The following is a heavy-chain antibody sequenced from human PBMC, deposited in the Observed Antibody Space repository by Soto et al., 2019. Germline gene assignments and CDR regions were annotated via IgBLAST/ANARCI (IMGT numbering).Heavy chain of an antibody. CDR2: LYYGGTT. CDR3: ARGRGYSYGYEKKRGNYFDY. Sequence: PSETLSLTCTVSLGSINTGISSWGWIRQPPGKCLEWIGTLYYGGTTYYNPSLDSRVTISVDTSKNQFSLKLSSVTAADTAVYYCARGRGYSYGYEKKRGNYFDYWGQGTLVTVSS. J-gene: IGHJ4*02. D-gene: IGHD5-18*01. V-gene: IGHV4-39*01. CDR1: LGSINTGISS.